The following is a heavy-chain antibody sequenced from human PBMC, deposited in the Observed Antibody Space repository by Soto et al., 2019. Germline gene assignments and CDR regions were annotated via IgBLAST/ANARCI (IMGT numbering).Heavy chain of an antibody. CDR1: GCSFISFW. V-gene: IGHV5-10-1*01. CDR3: AKGYNWNDAVYPI. J-gene: IGHJ4*02. D-gene: IGHD1-1*01. Sequence: KVSCRGVGCSFISFWISWVRQMPGKGLEWMGRIDPSDSYTNYSPSSQGHVTISADKSISTAYLQWSSLKASDTAMYYCAKGYNWNDAVYPIWGQGTLVTVSS. CDR2: IDPSDSYT.